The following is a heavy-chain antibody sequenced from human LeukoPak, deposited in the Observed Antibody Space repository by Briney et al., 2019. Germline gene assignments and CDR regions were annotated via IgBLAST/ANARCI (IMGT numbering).Heavy chain of an antibody. CDR1: GFTFSSYW. CDR2: IKQDGSEK. J-gene: IGHJ4*02. CDR3: ARDYDSSGYYSNTIDY. Sequence: GGSQRLSCAASGFTFSSYWMSWVRQAPGKGLEWVANIKQDGSEKYYVDSVKGRFTISRDNAKNSLYLQMNSLRAEDTAVYYCARDYDSSGYYSNTIDYWGQGTLVTVSS. D-gene: IGHD3-22*01. V-gene: IGHV3-7*01.